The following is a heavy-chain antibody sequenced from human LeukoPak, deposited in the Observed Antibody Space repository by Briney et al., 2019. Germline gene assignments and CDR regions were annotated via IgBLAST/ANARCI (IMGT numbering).Heavy chain of an antibody. V-gene: IGHV4-4*07. D-gene: IGHD6-19*01. CDR2: IYSSGST. CDR3: ASTSISVAGTSFDY. CDR1: GGSISSYY. J-gene: IGHJ4*02. Sequence: SETLSLTCSFSGGSISSYYCSWIRQPAGKGLEWIGRIYSSGSTNYKPSLKSRVTMSVDTSKNQFSLHLSSVTAADTAVYYCASTSISVAGTSFDYWGQGTLVTVSS.